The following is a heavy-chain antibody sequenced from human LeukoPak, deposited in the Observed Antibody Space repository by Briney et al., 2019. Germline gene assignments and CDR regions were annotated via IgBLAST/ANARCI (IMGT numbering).Heavy chain of an antibody. Sequence: SETLSLTCAVYGGSFSGHYWTWIRQSPGKALEWVGAINHRGSAHYAPSLRSRVTISVDTAKNQFSLRLNSVTAADTAVYYCARGVVAGSLGDYYYYMDALGKGTTVTVSS. J-gene: IGHJ6*03. V-gene: IGHV4-34*01. CDR1: GGSFSGHY. CDR3: ARGVVAGSLGDYYYYMDA. D-gene: IGHD6-19*01. CDR2: INHRGSA.